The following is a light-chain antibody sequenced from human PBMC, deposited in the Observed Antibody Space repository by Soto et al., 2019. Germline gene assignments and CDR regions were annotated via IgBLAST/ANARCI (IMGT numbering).Light chain of an antibody. CDR1: QSISSW. Sequence: QMSLSVSALSASKGDRVTITCRSSQSISSWLAWYQQKPGKAPKLLIYKASSLESGVPSRFSGSGSGTEFTLTISSLQPDDFATYYCQQYNSYWTFGHVTIVAIK. CDR2: KAS. V-gene: IGKV1-5*03. CDR3: QQYNSYWT. J-gene: IGKJ1*01.